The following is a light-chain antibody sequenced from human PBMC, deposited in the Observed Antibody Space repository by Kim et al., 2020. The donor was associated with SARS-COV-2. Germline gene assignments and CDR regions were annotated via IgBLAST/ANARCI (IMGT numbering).Light chain of an antibody. CDR3: QSYDSSIVV. V-gene: IGLV6-57*03. Sequence: KTVTISCTRSSSSIASNYVQWYQQRPGSAPTTVIYEDNQRPSGVPDRFSGSIDSSSNSASLTISGLKTEDEADYYCQSYDSSIVVFGGGTQLTVL. J-gene: IGLJ2*01. CDR2: EDN. CDR1: SSSIASNY.